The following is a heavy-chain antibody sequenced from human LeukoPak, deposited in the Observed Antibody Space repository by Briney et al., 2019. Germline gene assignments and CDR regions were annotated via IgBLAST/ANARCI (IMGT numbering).Heavy chain of an antibody. CDR2: ISRSSSYI. V-gene: IGHV3-21*01. D-gene: IGHD5-24*01. J-gene: IGHJ4*02. CDR1: GFTFSSYS. Sequence: GGSLRLPCAASGFTFSSYSMNWVRQAPGKGLEWVSSISRSSSYIYHADSVKGRFTISRDNAKNSVYLQMNSLRAEDTAVYYCARDRESDGYNYWGQGTLVTVSS. CDR3: ARDRESDGYNY.